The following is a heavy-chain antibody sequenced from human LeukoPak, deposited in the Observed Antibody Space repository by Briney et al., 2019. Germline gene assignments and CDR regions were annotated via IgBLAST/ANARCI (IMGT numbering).Heavy chain of an antibody. D-gene: IGHD2-2*01. Sequence: SETLSLTRTVSGGSISRGDYYWGWIRQPPGKGLGWIGYIYYSGSTYYKPSLKSRVTLSVDTSKNQFSLKLSSVTAADTAVYYCARYQLLPGAISGWFDPWGQGTLVTVSS. CDR3: ARYQLLPGAISGWFDP. V-gene: IGHV4-30-4*01. CDR1: GGSISRGDYY. CDR2: IYYSGST. J-gene: IGHJ5*02.